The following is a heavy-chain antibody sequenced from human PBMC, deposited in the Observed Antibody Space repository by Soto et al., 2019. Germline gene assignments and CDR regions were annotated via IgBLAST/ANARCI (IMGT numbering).Heavy chain of an antibody. D-gene: IGHD1-26*01. CDR1: GGTFSSYT. J-gene: IGHJ4*02. CDR2: IIPILGIA. Sequence: QVQLVQSGAEVKKPGSSVKVSCKASGGTFSSYTISWVRQAPGQGLEWMGRIIPILGIANYAQKFQGRVTITAEKSTSTAYMELSSLRSEDTAVYYCARDSGSYRTLSYWGQGTLVTVSS. V-gene: IGHV1-69*08. CDR3: ARDSGSYRTLSY.